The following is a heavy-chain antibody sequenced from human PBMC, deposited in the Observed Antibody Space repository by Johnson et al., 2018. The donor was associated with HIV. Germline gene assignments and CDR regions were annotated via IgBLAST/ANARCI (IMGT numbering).Heavy chain of an antibody. CDR1: GFTLSSYG. CDR2: ISYDGSSK. D-gene: IGHD2-21*01. CDR3: AKAYCPGCDAFDI. Sequence: QVQLVESGGGVVQPGRSLRLSCAASGFTLSSYGMHWVRQAPGNGLEWVAVISYDGSSKYYADSLKCRFTISRDNSKNTLYLQMNSLRAEDTGVYYCAKAYCPGCDAFDIWDQGTMVTVSS. V-gene: IGHV3-30*18. J-gene: IGHJ3*02.